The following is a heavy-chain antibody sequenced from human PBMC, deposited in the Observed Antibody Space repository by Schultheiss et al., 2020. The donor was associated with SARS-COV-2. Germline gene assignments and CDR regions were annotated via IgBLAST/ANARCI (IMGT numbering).Heavy chain of an antibody. D-gene: IGHD5-18*01. CDR1: GFTFSSYA. Sequence: GESLKISCAASGFTFSSYAMHWVRQAPGKGLVWVSSISSSDTIYYADSVKGRFTISRHNSKNTLYLQMNSLRAEDTAVYYCASHRSGYSYGPDAFDIWGQGTMVTVSS. CDR3: ASHRSGYSYGPDAFDI. CDR2: ISSSDTI. J-gene: IGHJ3*02. V-gene: IGHV3-69-1*01.